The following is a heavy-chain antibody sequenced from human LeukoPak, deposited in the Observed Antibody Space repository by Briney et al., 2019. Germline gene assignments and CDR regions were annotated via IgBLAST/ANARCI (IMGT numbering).Heavy chain of an antibody. CDR2: INPNSGGT. J-gene: IGHJ3*02. V-gene: IGHV1-2*02. Sequence: VASVKVSCKASGYTFTGYYMHWVRQAPGQGLEWMGWINPNSGGTNYAQKFQGRVTMTRDTSISTAYMELSRLRSDDTAVYYCARVSAAAGTKKKNDAFDIWGQGTMVTVSS. CDR3: ARVSAAAGTKKKNDAFDI. CDR1: GYTFTGYY. D-gene: IGHD6-13*01.